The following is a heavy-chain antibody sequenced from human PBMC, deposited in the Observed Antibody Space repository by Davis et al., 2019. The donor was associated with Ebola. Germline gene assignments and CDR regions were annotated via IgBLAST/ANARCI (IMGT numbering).Heavy chain of an antibody. CDR3: ARLSGLFSSSSGALYFDL. CDR1: GGSISSGTYY. CDR2: IYYNGRT. J-gene: IGHJ2*01. Sequence: GSLRLSCSVSGGSISSGTYYWGWVRQPPGKGLEWIGSIYYNGRTYYSSSLEGRVTILLDTSKNQFSLKLGSVTAADTAVYFCARLSGLFSSSSGALYFDLWGRGTLVSVSS. V-gene: IGHV4-39*07. D-gene: IGHD6-6*01.